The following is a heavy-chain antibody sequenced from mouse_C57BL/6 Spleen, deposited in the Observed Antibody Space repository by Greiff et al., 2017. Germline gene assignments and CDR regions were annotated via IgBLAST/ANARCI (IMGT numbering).Heavy chain of an antibody. J-gene: IGHJ4*01. CDR3: ARGGYSNCVDY. CDR2: IDPSDSET. D-gene: IGHD2-5*01. V-gene: IGHV1-52*01. Sequence: QVQLQQPGAELVRPGSSVKLSCKASGYTFTSYWMHWVKQRPIQGLEWIGNIDPSDSETHYNQKFKDKATLAVDKSSCTAYMQLSSQTSEDSAVYYCARGGYSNCVDYWGRGTSVTGSS. CDR1: GYTFTSYW.